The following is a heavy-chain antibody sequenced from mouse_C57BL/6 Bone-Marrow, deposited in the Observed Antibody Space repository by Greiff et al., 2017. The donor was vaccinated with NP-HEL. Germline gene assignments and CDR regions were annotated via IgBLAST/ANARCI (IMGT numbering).Heavy chain of an antibody. Sequence: EVKLVESGGDLVKPGGSLKLSCAASGFTFSSYGMSWFRQTPDKRLEWVATISSGGSYTSYPDSVKGRFTISRDNAKNTLYLQMSSLKSEDTAMYYCARVTLDYWGQGTTLTVSS. V-gene: IGHV5-6*01. CDR3: ARVTLDY. CDR1: GFTFSSYG. J-gene: IGHJ2*01. D-gene: IGHD2-13*01. CDR2: ISSGGSYT.